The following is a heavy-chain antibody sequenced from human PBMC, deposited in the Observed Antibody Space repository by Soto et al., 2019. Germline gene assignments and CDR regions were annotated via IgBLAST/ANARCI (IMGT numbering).Heavy chain of an antibody. CDR3: ARAAMGGSSWPFDY. V-gene: IGHV4-4*02. CDR2: IYHSGST. D-gene: IGHD6-13*01. CDR1: GGSISSSNW. J-gene: IGHJ4*02. Sequence: QVQLQESGPGLVKPSGTLSLTCAVSGGSISSSNWWSWVRQPPGKGLEWIGEIYHSGSTNYNPSLQSRVTRXVXKXXNQFSLQLSSVAAADTAVYYCARAAMGGSSWPFDYWGQGTLVTVSS.